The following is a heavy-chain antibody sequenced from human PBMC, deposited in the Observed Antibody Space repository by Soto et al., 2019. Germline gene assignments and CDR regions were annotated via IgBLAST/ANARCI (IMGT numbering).Heavy chain of an antibody. D-gene: IGHD3-16*01. Sequence: ASVKVSCKASGYTFTSYDINWVRQATGQGLEWMGWMNPNSGNTGYAQKFQGRVTMTRNTSISTAYMELSSLRSEDTAAYYCARGYYDYIWGSYDDGGDYWGQGTLVTVSS. V-gene: IGHV1-8*01. J-gene: IGHJ4*02. CDR1: GYTFTSYD. CDR2: MNPNSGNT. CDR3: ARGYYDYIWGSYDDGGDY.